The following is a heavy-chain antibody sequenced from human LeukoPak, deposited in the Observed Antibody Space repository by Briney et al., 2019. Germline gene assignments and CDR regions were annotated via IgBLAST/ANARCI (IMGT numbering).Heavy chain of an antibody. D-gene: IGHD6-19*01. CDR2: ISAYNGNT. Sequence: GASVKVSCKASGYAFTSYGISWVRQAPGQGLEWMGWISAYNGNTNYAQKLQGRVTMTTDTSTSTAYMELRSLRSDDTAVYYCAREISSGWLDYFDYWGQGTLVTVSS. CDR3: AREISSGWLDYFDY. V-gene: IGHV1-18*01. CDR1: GYAFTSYG. J-gene: IGHJ4*02.